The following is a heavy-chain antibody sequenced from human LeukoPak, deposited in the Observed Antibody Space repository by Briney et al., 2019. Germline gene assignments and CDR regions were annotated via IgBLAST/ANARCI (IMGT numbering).Heavy chain of an antibody. J-gene: IGHJ4*02. CDR1: GFTFSSYG. V-gene: IGHV3-33*01. D-gene: IGHD6-19*01. CDR2: IWYDGSNK. Sequence: PGGSLRLSCAASGFTFSSYGMHWVRQAPGKGLEWVAVIWYDGSNKYYADSVKGRFTISRDNSKNTPYLQMNSLRAEDTAVYYCARDPDRSAVAGDYWGQGTLVTVSS. CDR3: ARDPDRSAVAGDY.